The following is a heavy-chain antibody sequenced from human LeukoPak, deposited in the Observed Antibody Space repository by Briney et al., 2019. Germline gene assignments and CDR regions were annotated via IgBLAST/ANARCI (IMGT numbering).Heavy chain of an antibody. CDR3: ARDPTYYDFWSGDDAFDI. CDR2: ISAYNGNT. D-gene: IGHD3-3*01. CDR1: GYTFTSYG. V-gene: IGHV1-18*01. Sequence: GASVKVSCKASGYTFTSYGIRWVRQAPGQGLEWMGWISAYNGNTNYAQKLQGGVTMTTDTSKSTAYMELRSLKSDDTAVYYCARDPTYYDFWSGDDAFDIWGQGTMVTVSS. J-gene: IGHJ3*02.